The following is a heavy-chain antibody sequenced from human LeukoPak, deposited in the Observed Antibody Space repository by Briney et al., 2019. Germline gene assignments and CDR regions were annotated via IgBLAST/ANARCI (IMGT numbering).Heavy chain of an antibody. CDR2: SYYSGST. Sequence: PSETLSLTCAVSGGSISSGGYSWSWIRQPPGKGLEWIGYSYYSGSTNYNASLKSRVTISVDTSKNQFSLKLSSVTAADTAVYYCARDRGGGSSHYFDSWGQGTLVTVSS. V-gene: IGHV4-30-4*07. CDR3: ARDRGGGSSHYFDS. CDR1: GGSISSGGYS. J-gene: IGHJ4*02. D-gene: IGHD6-6*01.